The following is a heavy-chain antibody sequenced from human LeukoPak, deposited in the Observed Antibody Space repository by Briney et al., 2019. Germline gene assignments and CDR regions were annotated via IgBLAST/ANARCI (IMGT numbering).Heavy chain of an antibody. CDR1: GYTFTSYY. CDR3: AEKDEYFQH. J-gene: IGHJ1*01. Sequence: SVKVSCKASGYTFTSYYMHWVRQAPGQGLEWMGRIIPILGIANYAQKFQGRVTITADKSTSTAYMELSSLRSEDTAVYYCAEKDEYFQHWGQGTLVTVSS. V-gene: IGHV1-69*02. CDR2: IIPILGIA.